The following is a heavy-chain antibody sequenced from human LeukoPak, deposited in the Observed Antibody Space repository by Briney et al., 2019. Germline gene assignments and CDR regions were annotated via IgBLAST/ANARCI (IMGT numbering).Heavy chain of an antibody. CDR3: AREGGVVGALYYFDY. D-gene: IGHD1-26*01. J-gene: IGHJ4*02. V-gene: IGHV3-64D*09. Sequence: GGSLRLSCSASGFTFSSYAMHWVRQAPGKGLEYVSAISSNGGSTYYADSVKGRFTISRDNSRNTLYLQMSSLRAEDTAVYYCAREGGVVGALYYFDYWGQGTLVTVPS. CDR1: GFTFSSYA. CDR2: ISSNGGST.